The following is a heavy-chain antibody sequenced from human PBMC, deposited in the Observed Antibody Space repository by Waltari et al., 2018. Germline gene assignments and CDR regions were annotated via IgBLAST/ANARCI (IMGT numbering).Heavy chain of an antibody. J-gene: IGHJ6*02. D-gene: IGHD2-21*02. CDR2: IYYSGST. V-gene: IGHV4-59*01. CDR1: GGSISSYY. CDR3: ARGKVTDYYYYYGMDV. Sequence: QVQLQESGPGLVKPSETLSLTCTVSGGSISSYYWSWIRQPPGKGLEWIGYIYYSGSTNYNPSLKSRVTISVDTSKNQFSLKLSSVTAADTAVYYCARGKVTDYYYYYGMDVWGQGTTVTVSS.